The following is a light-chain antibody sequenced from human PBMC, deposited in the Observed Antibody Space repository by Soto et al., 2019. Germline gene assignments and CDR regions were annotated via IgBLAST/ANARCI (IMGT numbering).Light chain of an antibody. CDR2: EVS. V-gene: IGLV2-14*01. CDR3: DSYTSSRAYV. CDR1: TSDGGGYNY. Sequence: QSVLSHPASVSRSPGQSITISCTGSTSDGGGYNYVSWYQQQSGKAPKLIIHEVSYRPSGVSNRFSGSKSGNTASLTISGLQAEDEADYYCDSYTSSRAYVFGIGTKVTVL. J-gene: IGLJ1*01.